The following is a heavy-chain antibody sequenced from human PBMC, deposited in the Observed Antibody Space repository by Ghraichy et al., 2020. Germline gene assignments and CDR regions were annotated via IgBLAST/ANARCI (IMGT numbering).Heavy chain of an antibody. CDR1: GFSFSSYA. Sequence: LSLTCAASGFSFSSYAMNWVRQAPGRGLERVSTISASGDVTYYADSLKGRFTISRDNSKSTLYLQMSSLRAEDTAVYYCARTNNAHWNEDPFDIWGRGTLVTVSS. CDR2: ISASGDVT. D-gene: IGHD1-1*01. J-gene: IGHJ3*02. CDR3: ARTNNAHWNEDPFDI. V-gene: IGHV3-23*01.